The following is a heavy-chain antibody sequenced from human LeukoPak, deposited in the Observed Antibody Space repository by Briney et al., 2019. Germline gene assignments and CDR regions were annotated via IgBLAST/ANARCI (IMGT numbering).Heavy chain of an antibody. CDR3: TRGLTGGLDS. V-gene: IGHV3-13*04. CDR2: ISITGDT. Sequence: GGSLRLSCAASGFTFSSYDMHWVRQAPGKSLEWVSSISITGDTYYLGSVKGRFTISRENAKNSLYLQMSTLRAGDTAVYYCTRGLTGGLDSWGQGTLVTVSS. D-gene: IGHD1-26*01. CDR1: GFTFSSYD. J-gene: IGHJ5*01.